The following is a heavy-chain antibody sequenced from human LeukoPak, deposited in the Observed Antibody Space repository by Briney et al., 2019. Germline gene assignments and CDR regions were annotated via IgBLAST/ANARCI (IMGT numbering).Heavy chain of an antibody. J-gene: IGHJ4*02. Sequence: ASVKVSCKASGYTFTRYYMHWVRQAPGQGLEWMGWINPNSGGTNYAQKFQGRVTMTRDTSISTAYMELSRLRSDDTAVYYCARVPLYSSSWYQENFDYWGQGTLVTVSS. V-gene: IGHV1-2*02. CDR1: GYTFTRYY. CDR3: ARVPLYSSSWYQENFDY. CDR2: INPNSGGT. D-gene: IGHD6-13*01.